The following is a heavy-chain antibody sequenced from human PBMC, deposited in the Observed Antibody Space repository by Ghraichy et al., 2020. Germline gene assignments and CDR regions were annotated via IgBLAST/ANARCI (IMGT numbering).Heavy chain of an antibody. D-gene: IGHD1-26*01. CDR2: IYYSGST. V-gene: IGHV4-59*01. CDR3: ARVSFRWEGSFDY. Sequence: SETLSLTCTVSGGSISSYYWSWIRQPPGKGLEWIGYIYYSGSTNYNPSLKSRVTISVDTSKNQFSLKLSSVTAADTAVYYCARVSFRWEGSFDYWGQGTLVTVSS. CDR1: GGSISSYY. J-gene: IGHJ4*02.